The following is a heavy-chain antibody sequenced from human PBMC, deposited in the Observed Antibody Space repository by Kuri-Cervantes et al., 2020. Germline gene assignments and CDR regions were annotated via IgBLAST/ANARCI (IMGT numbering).Heavy chain of an antibody. CDR3: ARAVGYYDSSGYQTSR. Sequence: GESLKISCAASGFTFDDYAMHWVRRAPGKGLEWVSYISSSGSTIYYADSVKGRFTISRDNAKNSLYLQMNSLRAEDTAVYYCARAVGYYDSSGYQTSRWGQGTLVTVSS. CDR1: GFTFDDYA. V-gene: IGHV3-11*01. CDR2: ISSSGSTI. D-gene: IGHD3-22*01. J-gene: IGHJ4*02.